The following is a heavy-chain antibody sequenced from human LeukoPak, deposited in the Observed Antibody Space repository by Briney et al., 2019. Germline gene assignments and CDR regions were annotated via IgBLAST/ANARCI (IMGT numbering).Heavy chain of an antibody. CDR2: ISYDGSNK. J-gene: IGHJ4*02. CDR1: GFTFSSYG. Sequence: GGSLRLSCAASGFTFSSYGMNWVRQAPGKGLEWVAVISYDGSNKYYADSVKGRFTISRDNSKNTLFVQMSSLRAEDTAVYYCARGEYYSVTSSYFDYWGQGTLVTVSS. CDR3: ARGEYYSVTSSYFDY. D-gene: IGHD3-22*01. V-gene: IGHV3-30*03.